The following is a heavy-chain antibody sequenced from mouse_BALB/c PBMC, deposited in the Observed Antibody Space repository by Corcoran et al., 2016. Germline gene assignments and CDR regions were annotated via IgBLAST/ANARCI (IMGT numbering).Heavy chain of an antibody. V-gene: IGHV9-1*02. CDR1: GYTFTNYG. J-gene: IGHJ3*01. CDR2: INTYTGEP. Sequence: QIQLVQSGPELKKPGETVKISCKASGYTFTNYGMNWVKQAPGKGLKWMGWINTYTGEPTYADDFKGRFAFSLETSASTAYLQINNLKNEDMATYFYARIYYGSSYWFAYWGQGTLVTVSA. CDR3: ARIYYGSSYWFAY. D-gene: IGHD1-1*01.